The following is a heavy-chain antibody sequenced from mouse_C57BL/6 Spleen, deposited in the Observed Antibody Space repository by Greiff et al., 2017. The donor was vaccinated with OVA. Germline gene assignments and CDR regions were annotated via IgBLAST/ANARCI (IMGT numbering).Heavy chain of an antibody. CDR1: GYTFTDYT. Sequence: QVHVKQSGPELARPGASVKMSCKASGYTFTDYTMHWVKQSPGQGLEWIGYINPSSGYTNYNQKLKDKAPLNADKTSSTADMQLSSLTSEDSAVYYCARPFVGYFEGWGTGTTVTVSS. J-gene: IGHJ1*03. CDR2: INPSSGYT. CDR3: ARPFVGYFEG. V-gene: IGHV1-4*01.